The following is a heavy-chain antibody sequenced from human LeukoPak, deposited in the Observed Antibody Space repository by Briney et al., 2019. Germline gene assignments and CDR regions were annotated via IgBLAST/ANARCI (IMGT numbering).Heavy chain of an antibody. CDR3: ARDVGYCSSTSCRDY. J-gene: IGHJ4*02. CDR2: INPNSGGT. V-gene: IGHV1-2*02. Sequence: ASVKVSCKASGYTFTGYYMHWVRQAPGQGLEWMGWINPNSGGTNYAQKFQGRVTMTRDTSISTAYMELSRLRSDDTAVYYCARDVGYCSSTSCRDYWGQGTLVTVPS. CDR1: GYTFTGYY. D-gene: IGHD2-2*01.